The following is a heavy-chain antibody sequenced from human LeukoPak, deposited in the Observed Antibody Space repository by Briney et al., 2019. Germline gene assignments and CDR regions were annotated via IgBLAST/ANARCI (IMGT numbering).Heavy chain of an antibody. CDR2: IWYDGSNK. CDR3: AKTKTYYYDSSGYLIDY. V-gene: IGHV3-30*02. J-gene: IGHJ4*02. D-gene: IGHD3-22*01. Sequence: GGSLRLSCAASGFTFSSYGMHWVRQAPGKGLEWVAVIWYDGSNKYYADSVKGRFTISRDNSKNTLYLQMNSLRAEDTAVYYCAKTKTYYYDSSGYLIDYWGQGTLVTVSS. CDR1: GFTFSSYG.